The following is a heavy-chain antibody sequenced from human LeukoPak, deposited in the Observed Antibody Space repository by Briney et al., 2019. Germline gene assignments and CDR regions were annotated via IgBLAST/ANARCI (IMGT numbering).Heavy chain of an antibody. D-gene: IGHD5-18*01. Sequence: PSETLSLTCTVSGGSISSSSYYWGWIRQPPGKGLEWIGSIYYSGSTYYNPSLKSRVTISVDTSKNQFSLKLSSVTAADTAVYYCARDRGVTDTAMVSYYYYYMDVWGKGTTVTVSS. CDR1: GGSISSSSYY. V-gene: IGHV4-39*07. CDR3: ARDRGVTDTAMVSYYYYYMDV. J-gene: IGHJ6*03. CDR2: IYYSGST.